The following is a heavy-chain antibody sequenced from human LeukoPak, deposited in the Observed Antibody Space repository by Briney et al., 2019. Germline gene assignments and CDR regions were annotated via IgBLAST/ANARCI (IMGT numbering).Heavy chain of an antibody. V-gene: IGHV4-59*01. CDR1: GGSISSYY. J-gene: IGHJ6*02. Sequence: SETLSLTCTVSGGSISSYYWSWIRQPPGKGLEWVGYIYYSGSTNYNPSLKSRVTISVDTSKNQFSLKLSSVTAADTAVYYCARGRWFGELLIASYGMDVWGQGTTVTVSS. D-gene: IGHD3-10*01. CDR2: IYYSGST. CDR3: ARGRWFGELLIASYGMDV.